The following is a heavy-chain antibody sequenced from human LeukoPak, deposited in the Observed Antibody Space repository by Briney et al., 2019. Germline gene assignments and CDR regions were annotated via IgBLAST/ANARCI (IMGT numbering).Heavy chain of an antibody. J-gene: IGHJ4*02. CDR1: GFTFSTYA. D-gene: IGHD1-14*01. Sequence: GGSLRLSCAASGFTFSTYAMSWVRQAPGKGLEWVSTISNSDGSTYYADSVKGRFTISRDNSENTLYLQMNSLRAEDTAVYYCAKATGYLLWGQGTLVTVSS. CDR2: ISNSDGST. V-gene: IGHV3-23*01. CDR3: AKATGYLL.